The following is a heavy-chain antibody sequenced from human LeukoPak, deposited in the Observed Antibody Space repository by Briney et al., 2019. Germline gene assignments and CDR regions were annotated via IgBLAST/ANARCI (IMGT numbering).Heavy chain of an antibody. CDR3: ARGRSSSWSQGRYYYYYMDV. V-gene: IGHV1-18*01. CDR1: GYTFTSYG. CDR2: ISAYNGNT. Sequence: ASVKVSCKASGYTFTSYGISWVRQAPGQGLEWMGWISAYNGNTNYAQKLQGRVTMTTDTSTSTAYMELRSLRSDDTAVYYCARGRSSSWSQGRYYYYYMDVWGKGTTVTISS. J-gene: IGHJ6*03. D-gene: IGHD6-13*01.